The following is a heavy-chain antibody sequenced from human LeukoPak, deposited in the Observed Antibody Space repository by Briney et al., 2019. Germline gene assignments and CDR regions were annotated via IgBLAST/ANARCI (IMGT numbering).Heavy chain of an antibody. J-gene: IGHJ4*02. CDR1: GYSFTSHW. CDR3: ARRYCSSITCYFFDY. D-gene: IGHD2-2*01. V-gene: IGHV5-51*01. CDR2: INPADSDT. Sequence: GESLKISCKGSGYSFTSHWIGWVRQMPGKGLEWMGIINPADSDTGYSPSFQGQVTISVDKSISTAYLQWSSLVASDTAMYYCARRYCSSITCYFFDYWGQGALVTVSS.